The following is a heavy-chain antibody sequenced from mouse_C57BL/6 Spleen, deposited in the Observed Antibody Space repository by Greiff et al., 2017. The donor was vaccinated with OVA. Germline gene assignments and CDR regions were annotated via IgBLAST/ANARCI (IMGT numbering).Heavy chain of an antibody. V-gene: IGHV1-52*01. J-gene: IGHJ3*01. CDR1: GYTFTSYW. Sequence: VQLQQSGAELVRPGSSVKLSCKASGYTFTSYWMHWVKQRPIQGLEWIGNIDPSDSETHYNQKFKDKATLTVDKSSSTAYMQLSSLTSEDSAVYYCARFTRTAWFAYWGQGTLVTVSA. CDR2: IDPSDSET. CDR3: ARFTRTAWFAY.